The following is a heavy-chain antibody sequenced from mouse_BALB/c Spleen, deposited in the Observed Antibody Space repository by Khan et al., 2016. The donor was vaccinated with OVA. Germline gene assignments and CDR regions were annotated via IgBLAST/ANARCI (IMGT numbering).Heavy chain of an antibody. CDR3: ASDITGSFDY. J-gene: IGHJ3*01. Sequence: EVELVESGGDLVKPGGSLKLSCAASGYSFSSYSMSWVRQTPDKRLEWVATISSGGDYTNYTEILKGRFTISRDTSKNTLFLQMSNLTSEDTAIYYCASDITGSFDYWGQGTLVTVSS. CDR1: GYSFSSYS. V-gene: IGHV5-6*01. CDR2: ISSGGDYT. D-gene: IGHD1-3*01.